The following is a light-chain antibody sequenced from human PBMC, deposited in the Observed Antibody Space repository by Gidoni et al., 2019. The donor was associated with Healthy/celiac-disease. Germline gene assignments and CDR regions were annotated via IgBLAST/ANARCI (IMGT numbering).Light chain of an antibody. CDR2: RNN. CDR3: AAWDDSLSGYV. Sequence: QSVLTQPPAASGTPGQRVTISCSGSSSNTGSNYVYWYQRLPGTSPKLLISRNNQRPSGVPDRFSGSKSGTSASLAISGLRSEDEADYYCAAWDDSLSGYVFGTGSKVTVL. V-gene: IGLV1-47*01. J-gene: IGLJ1*01. CDR1: SSNTGSNY.